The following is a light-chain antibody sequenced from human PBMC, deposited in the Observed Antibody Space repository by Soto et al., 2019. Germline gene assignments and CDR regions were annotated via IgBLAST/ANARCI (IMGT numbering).Light chain of an antibody. J-gene: IGKJ5*01. CDR1: QSVSSSY. CDR2: GAS. CDR3: QQYGSSPPIT. V-gene: IGKV3-20*01. Sequence: EIVLTQPPGTLSLSPGERATLSCRASQSVSSSYLTWYQQKPGQAPRLLIYGASSRATGIPDRFSGSGSGTDFNLTTSRLEPEDFAVYYCQQYGSSPPITFGQGTRLEIK.